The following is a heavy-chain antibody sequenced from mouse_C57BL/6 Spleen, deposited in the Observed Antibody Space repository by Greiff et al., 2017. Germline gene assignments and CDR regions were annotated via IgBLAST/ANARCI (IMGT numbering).Heavy chain of an antibody. D-gene: IGHD1-1*01. CDR2: IDPSDSYT. V-gene: IGHV1-50*01. Sequence: VQLQQPGAELVKPGASVKLSCKASGYTFTSYWMQWVKQRPGQGLEWIGEIDPSDSYTNYNHKFKGKATLTVDTSSSTAYMQLSSLTSEDSAVYYCARGEGSSYYAMDYWGQGTSVTVSS. CDR1: GYTFTSYW. J-gene: IGHJ4*01. CDR3: ARGEGSSYYAMDY.